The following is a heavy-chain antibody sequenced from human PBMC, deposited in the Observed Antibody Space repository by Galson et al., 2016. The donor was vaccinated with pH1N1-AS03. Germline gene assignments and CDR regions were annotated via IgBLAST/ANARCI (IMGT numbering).Heavy chain of an antibody. CDR2: IDPGDSDT. CDR1: GYSFANYW. J-gene: IGHJ6*02. CDR3: ARPQHPGPLYYFYGRDI. Sequence: QSGAEVKKPGESLKISCKASGYSFANYWIGWVRQMPGKGLEWMGIIDPGDSDTRYSLSSQGQVTISADKSLSTAYLQWSSLKASDTAIYYGARPQHPGPLYYFYGRDIWGQGTTGTVSS. V-gene: IGHV5-51*01. D-gene: IGHD6-13*01.